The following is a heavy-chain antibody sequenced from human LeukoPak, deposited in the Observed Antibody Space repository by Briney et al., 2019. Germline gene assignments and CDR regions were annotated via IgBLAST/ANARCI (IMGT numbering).Heavy chain of an antibody. J-gene: IGHJ4*02. CDR1: GFKFNGYG. CDR2: IWSDGSRK. CDR3: ARALYSGAWYGHDY. D-gene: IGHD6-19*01. Sequence: GGSLRLSCAASGFKFNGYGMHWVRQAPGKGLEWVAVIWSDGSRKYYADSVKGRFTISRDNSKNTLYLQMSGLSADDTAEYYCARALYSGAWYGHDYWGQGTLVTVSS. V-gene: IGHV3-33*01.